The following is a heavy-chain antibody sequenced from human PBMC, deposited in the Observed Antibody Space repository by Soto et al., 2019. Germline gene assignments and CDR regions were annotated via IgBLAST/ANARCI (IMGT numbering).Heavy chain of an antibody. Sequence: QVQLVESGGGVVQPGRSLRLSCAASGFTFSSYGMHWVRQAPGKGLEWVAVISYDGSNKYYADSVKGRFTISRDNSKNTLYLQMNSLRAEDTAVYYCAKDYDILTGSLGIFDYWGQGTLVTVSS. J-gene: IGHJ4*02. CDR1: GFTFSSYG. CDR3: AKDYDILTGSLGIFDY. V-gene: IGHV3-30*18. CDR2: ISYDGSNK. D-gene: IGHD3-9*01.